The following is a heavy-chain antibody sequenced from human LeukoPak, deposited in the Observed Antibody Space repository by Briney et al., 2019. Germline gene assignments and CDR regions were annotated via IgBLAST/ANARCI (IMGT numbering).Heavy chain of an antibody. CDR3: ARMGDSSGYEELGDFDC. CDR2: INHSGST. CDR1: GGSFSGYY. V-gene: IGHV4-34*01. D-gene: IGHD3-22*01. Sequence: SEALSLTCAVYGGSFSGYYWSWIRQPPGKGLEWIGEINHSGSTNYNPSLKSRVTISVDTSKNQFSLKLSSVTAADTAVYYCARMGDSSGYEELGDFDCWGQGTLVTVSS. J-gene: IGHJ4*02.